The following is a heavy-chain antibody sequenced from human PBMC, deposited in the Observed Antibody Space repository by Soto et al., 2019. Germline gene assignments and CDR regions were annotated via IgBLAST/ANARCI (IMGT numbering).Heavy chain of an antibody. V-gene: IGHV4-34*01. CDR2: SNHSGST. CDR1: GRSFSGYH. D-gene: IGHD3-10*01. Sequence: SENLSHTFPFHGRSFSGYHWRWIREHRRNGLEWIVESNHSGSTNYNPSLKSRATISVDTSKNQFSLKLSSVTAADTAVYYCARGKKYYGSGVVGGMDVWGQGTTVT. J-gene: IGHJ6*02. CDR3: ARGKKYYGSGVVGGMDV.